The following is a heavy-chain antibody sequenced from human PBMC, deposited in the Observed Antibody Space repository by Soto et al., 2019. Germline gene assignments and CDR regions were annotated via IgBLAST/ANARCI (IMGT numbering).Heavy chain of an antibody. CDR3: AREWGLLPYYVMNV. V-gene: IGHV4-61*03. Sequence: SETLSLTCIVSGDSVTSGSYYWTWLRQPPGKGLEWIGHISYTGRTKYNPSLQSRVTISVDTSKNDFSLNLSSVTAADTAVYFCAREWGLLPYYVMNVWGHGTAVTVSS. J-gene: IGHJ6*02. CDR2: ISYTGRT. D-gene: IGHD7-27*01. CDR1: GDSVTSGSYY.